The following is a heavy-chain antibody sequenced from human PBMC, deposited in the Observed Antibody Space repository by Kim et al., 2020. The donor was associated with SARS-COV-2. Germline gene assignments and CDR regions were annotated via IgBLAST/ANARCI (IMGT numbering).Heavy chain of an antibody. V-gene: IGHV4-59*13. J-gene: IGHJ6*02. CDR2: IYYSGST. CDR1: GGSISSSY. D-gene: IGHD3-3*01. Sequence: SETLSLTCTVSGGSISSSYWSWIRQPPGKGLEWIGYIYYSGSTNYNPSLKSRVTISVDTSKNQFSLKLSSVTAADTAVYYCARGQRITIFGVVREMDVWGQGTTVTVSS. CDR3: ARGQRITIFGVVREMDV.